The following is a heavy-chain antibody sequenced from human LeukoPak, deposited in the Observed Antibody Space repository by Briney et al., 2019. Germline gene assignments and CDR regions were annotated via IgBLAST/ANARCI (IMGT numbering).Heavy chain of an antibody. CDR1: GFTFSSYS. Sequence: GSLRLSCAASGFTFSSYSMNWVRQAPGKGLEWVSSISSSSSYIYYADSVKGRFTISRDNAKNSLYLQMNSPRAEDTAVYYCARDNCSGGSCYTNYWYFDLWGRGTLVTVSS. D-gene: IGHD2-15*01. CDR2: ISSSSSYI. J-gene: IGHJ2*01. CDR3: ARDNCSGGSCYTNYWYFDL. V-gene: IGHV3-21*01.